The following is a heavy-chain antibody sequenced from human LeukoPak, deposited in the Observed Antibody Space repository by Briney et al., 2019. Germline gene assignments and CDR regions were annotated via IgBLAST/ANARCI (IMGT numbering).Heavy chain of an antibody. D-gene: IGHD3-16*02. J-gene: IGHJ5*02. CDR3: ARSDLSNWFDP. V-gene: IGHV1-69*04. CDR1: GGTFSSYA. CDR2: IIPILGIA. Sequence: SVKVSCKASGGTFSSYAISWVRQAPGQGLEWMGRIIPILGIANYAQKFQGRVTITADKSTSTAYMELSSLRSEGTAVYYCARSDLSNWFDPWGQGTLVTVSS.